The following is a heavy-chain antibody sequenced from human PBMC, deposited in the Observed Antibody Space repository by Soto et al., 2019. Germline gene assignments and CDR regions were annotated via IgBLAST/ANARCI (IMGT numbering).Heavy chain of an antibody. J-gene: IGHJ5*02. CDR1: GYTFSTYG. V-gene: IGHV1-18*01. Sequence: QVQLVQSGAEVKKPGASVKVSCKASGYTFSTYGFSWVRQAPGQGLEWMGWIGAYNDDTNYAQNFQGRVTMTTDTSTTNSYMELRNLSSDDTAVYFCARDWRGAEGFDPWGQGTLVTVSS. D-gene: IGHD3-3*01. CDR2: IGAYNDDT. CDR3: ARDWRGAEGFDP.